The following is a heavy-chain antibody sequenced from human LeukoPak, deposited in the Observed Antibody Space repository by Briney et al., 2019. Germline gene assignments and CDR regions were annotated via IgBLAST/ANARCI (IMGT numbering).Heavy chain of an antibody. J-gene: IGHJ4*02. CDR2: ISSYDGNT. CDR3: ATDGSRIAAAGFDY. CDR1: GYAFSSYG. Sequence: ASVKVSCKASGYAFSSYGFSWVRQAPGQGLEWMAWISSYDGNTKSVDKLQGRVTMTTDISTSTAYMELRSLRSEDTAVYYCATDGSRIAAAGFDYWGQGTLVTVSS. V-gene: IGHV1-18*01. D-gene: IGHD6-13*01.